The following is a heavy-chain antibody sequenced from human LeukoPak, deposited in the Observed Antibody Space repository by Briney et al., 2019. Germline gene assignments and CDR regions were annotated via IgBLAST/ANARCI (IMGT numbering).Heavy chain of an antibody. D-gene: IGHD3-16*02. CDR1: GGSISSSSYY. Sequence: SETLSLTCTVSGGSISSSSYYWVWIRQPPGKGLEWIGIIYYSGSTYYNPSLTSRVTISVDTSKNQFSLKLSSVTAADTAVYYCARGRTYDYVWGSYRQGPLDYWGQGTLVTVSS. V-gene: IGHV4-39*01. CDR3: ARGRTYDYVWGSYRQGPLDY. CDR2: IYYSGST. J-gene: IGHJ4*02.